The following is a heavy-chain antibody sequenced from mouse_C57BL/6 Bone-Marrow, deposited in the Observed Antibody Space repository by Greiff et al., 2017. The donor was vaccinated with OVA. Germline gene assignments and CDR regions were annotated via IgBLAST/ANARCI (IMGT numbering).Heavy chain of an antibody. J-gene: IGHJ4*01. D-gene: IGHD1-1*01. V-gene: IGHV1-64*01. CDR3: AIFPLYYYGSSTYYAMDY. CDR2: IHPNSGST. CDR1: GYTFTSYW. Sequence: VQLQQPGAELVKPGASVKLSCKASGYTFTSYWMHWVKQRPGQGLAWIGMIHPNSGSTNYNEKFKSKATLTVDKSSSTAYMQLSSLTSEDSAVYYCAIFPLYYYGSSTYYAMDYWGQGTSVTVSS.